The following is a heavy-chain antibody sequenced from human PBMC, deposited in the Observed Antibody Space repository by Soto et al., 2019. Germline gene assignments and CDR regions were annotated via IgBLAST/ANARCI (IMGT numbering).Heavy chain of an antibody. CDR2: ISAYNGNT. J-gene: IGHJ6*02. CDR3: AIVWVAADPRESYYYYGMDV. CDR1: GYTFTSYG. Sequence: ASVKVSCKASGYTFTSYGISWVRQAPGQGLEWMGWISAYNGNTNYAQKLQGRVTMTTDTSTSTAYMELRSLRSDDTAVYYCAIVWVAADPRESYYYYGMDVWGQGTTVTVSS. D-gene: IGHD2-15*01. V-gene: IGHV1-18*04.